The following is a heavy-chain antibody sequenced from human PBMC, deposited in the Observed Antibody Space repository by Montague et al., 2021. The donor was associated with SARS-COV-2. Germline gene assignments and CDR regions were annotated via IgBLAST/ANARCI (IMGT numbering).Heavy chain of an antibody. V-gene: IGHV3-33*01. J-gene: IGHJ6*02. CDR1: GFTFSSYG. CDR3: ARDHYYYDSSSYYYPPYYYYGMDV. CDR2: IWYDGSNK. Sequence: SLRLSCAASGFTFSSYGMHWVRQAPGKGLEWVAVIWYDGSNKYYADSVKGRFTISRDNSKNTLYLQMNSLRAEDTAVYYCARDHYYYDSSSYYYPPYYYYGMDVWGQGTTVTVSS. D-gene: IGHD3-22*01.